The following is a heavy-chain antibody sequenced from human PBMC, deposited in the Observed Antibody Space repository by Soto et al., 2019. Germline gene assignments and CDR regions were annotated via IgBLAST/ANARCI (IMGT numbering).Heavy chain of an antibody. D-gene: IGHD5-12*01. V-gene: IGHV3-23*01. CDR1: GFTFSSYA. Sequence: GGSLRLSCAASGFTFSSYAMSWVRQAPGKGLEWVSAISGSGGSTYYADSVKGRFTISRDNSKNTLYLQMNSLRAEDTAVYYCAKGRGYSGYDPFLFDYWGQGTLVTVSS. J-gene: IGHJ4*02. CDR2: ISGSGGST. CDR3: AKGRGYSGYDPFLFDY.